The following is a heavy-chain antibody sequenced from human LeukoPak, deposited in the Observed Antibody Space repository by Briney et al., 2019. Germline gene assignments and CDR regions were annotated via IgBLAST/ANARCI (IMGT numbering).Heavy chain of an antibody. CDR2: IYYSGGT. CDR3: ARGITFFDY. D-gene: IGHD1-14*01. V-gene: IGHV4-59*01. Sequence: SETLSLTCTVSGGSISPYYWSWIRQPPGKGLEWIGYIYYSGGTKYNPSLKSRVTISLDTSKNQFSLKLKSVTAADTAIYYCARGITFFDYWGQGTLVTVSS. CDR1: GGSISPYY. J-gene: IGHJ4*02.